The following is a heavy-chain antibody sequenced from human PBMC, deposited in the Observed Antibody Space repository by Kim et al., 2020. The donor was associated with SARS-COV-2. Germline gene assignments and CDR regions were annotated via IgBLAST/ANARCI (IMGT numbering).Heavy chain of an antibody. D-gene: IGHD1-26*01. J-gene: IGHJ6*02. CDR1: GFTFSSYW. Sequence: GGSLRLSCAASGFTFSSYWMHWVRQAPGKGLVWVSRISSDGSSTSYADSVKGRFTISRDNAKNTLYLQMNSLRAEDTAVYYCASQNRGSYHYYYGMDVWGQGTTVTVSS. CDR3: ASQNRGSYHYYYGMDV. V-gene: IGHV3-74*01. CDR2: ISSDGSST.